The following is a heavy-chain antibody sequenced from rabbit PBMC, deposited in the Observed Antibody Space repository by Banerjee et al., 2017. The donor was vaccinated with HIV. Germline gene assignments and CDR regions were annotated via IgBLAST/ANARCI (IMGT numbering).Heavy chain of an antibody. Sequence: QEQVVESGGGLVKPGASLTLTCKASGFSFSSGYYMSWVHQAPGKGLEWIACVGGGGGAYYASWVNGRFTISKTSSTTVTLQMTSLTAADTATYFCARDLAGVIGWNFNLWGPGTLVTVS. J-gene: IGHJ4*01. CDR3: ARDLAGVIGWNFNL. V-gene: IGHV1S45*01. CDR1: GFSFSSGYY. D-gene: IGHD4-1*01. CDR2: VGGGGGA.